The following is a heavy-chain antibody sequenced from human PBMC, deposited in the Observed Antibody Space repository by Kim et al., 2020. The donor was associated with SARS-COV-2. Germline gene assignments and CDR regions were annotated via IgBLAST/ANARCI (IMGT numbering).Heavy chain of an antibody. V-gene: IGHV3-48*02. CDR3: ARDRCITMCGMDV. Sequence: YAGSVKGRFPISRDNAKNSLYLQMNSLRDEDTAVYYCARDRCITMCGMDVWGQGTTVTVSS. J-gene: IGHJ6*02. D-gene: IGHD3-10*02.